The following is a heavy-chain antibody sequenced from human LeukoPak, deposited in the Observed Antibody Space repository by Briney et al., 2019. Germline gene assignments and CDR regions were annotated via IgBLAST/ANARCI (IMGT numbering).Heavy chain of an antibody. CDR3: AKGGTHYYGSGEGVDY. Sequence: HSGGSLRLSCAASGFTFSSYWMHWVRQAPGKGLVWVSRINSDGSSTSYADPVKGRFTISRDNAKNTLYLQMNSLRAEDTAVYYCAKGGTHYYGSGEGVDYWGQGTLVTVSS. CDR1: GFTFSSYW. D-gene: IGHD3-10*01. CDR2: INSDGSST. J-gene: IGHJ4*02. V-gene: IGHV3-74*01.